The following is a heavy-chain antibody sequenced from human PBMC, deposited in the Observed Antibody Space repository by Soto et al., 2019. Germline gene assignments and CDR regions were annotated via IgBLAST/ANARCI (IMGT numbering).Heavy chain of an antibody. J-gene: IGHJ6*02. V-gene: IGHV3-33*01. Sequence: QVQLVESGGGVVQPGRSLRLSCAASGFTFSSYGMHWVRQAPGKGLEWVAVIWYDGSNKYYADSVKGRFTISRDNSKNMLYLQMNSLRAEDTAVYYCARETGRFCSSTSCYYYYGMDVWGQGTTVTVSS. CDR1: GFTFSSYG. D-gene: IGHD2-2*01. CDR2: IWYDGSNK. CDR3: ARETGRFCSSTSCYYYYGMDV.